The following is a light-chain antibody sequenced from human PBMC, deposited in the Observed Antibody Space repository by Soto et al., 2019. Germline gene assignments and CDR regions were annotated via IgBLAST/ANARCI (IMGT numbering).Light chain of an antibody. CDR2: SST. CDR1: SFNIGTNS. CDR3: AAWDDSRNGHV. V-gene: IGLV1-44*01. J-gene: IGLJ1*01. Sequence: QSVLTQPHSASGTPGQRVTISCSGSSFNIGTNSVHWFQQLPGTAPKVLIYSSTQRPSGVPERFSGSKSGTSASLAISELQSEDEADYYCAAWDDSRNGHVFGTGTKVTVL.